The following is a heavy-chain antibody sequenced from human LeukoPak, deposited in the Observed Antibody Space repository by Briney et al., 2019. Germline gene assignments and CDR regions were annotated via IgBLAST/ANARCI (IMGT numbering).Heavy chain of an antibody. Sequence: GESLKISCKGSGYSFTSYWIGWVRQMPGKGLEWMGIIYPGDSDTRYSPSFQGQVTISADKCISTAYLQWSSLKASDTAMYYCARISQWLVPSYFDYSGQGTLVTVSS. V-gene: IGHV5-51*01. D-gene: IGHD6-19*01. CDR3: ARISQWLVPSYFDY. J-gene: IGHJ4*02. CDR2: IYPGDSDT. CDR1: GYSFTSYW.